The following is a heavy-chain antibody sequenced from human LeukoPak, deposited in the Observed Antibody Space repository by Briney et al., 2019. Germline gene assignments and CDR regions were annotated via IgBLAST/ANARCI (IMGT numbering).Heavy chain of an antibody. CDR1: GIIITSYW. CDR2: IKQDGSEK. J-gene: IGHJ5*02. Sequence: GGSLRLSCAASGIIITSYWMSWVRQTPGKGLEWVANIKQDGSEKNYVDSAKGRFTIFRDNTRNSLYLQMNSLIAEDTAVYYCASHSYGYHHWGQGTLVIVSS. V-gene: IGHV3-7*01. D-gene: IGHD3-16*01. CDR3: ASHSYGYHH.